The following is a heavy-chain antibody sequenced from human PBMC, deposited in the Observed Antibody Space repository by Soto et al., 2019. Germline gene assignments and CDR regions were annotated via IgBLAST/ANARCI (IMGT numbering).Heavy chain of an antibody. CDR2: IYHSGST. Sequence: SGTLSLTCTVSGGSISSSSYYWGWIRQPPGKGLESIGYIYHSGSTYYNPSLKSRVTISVDRSKNQFSLKLSSVTAADTAVSYCAGGIAARPLGYWGQGTPVPVSS. J-gene: IGHJ4*02. CDR3: AGGIAARPLGY. D-gene: IGHD6-6*01. CDR1: GGSISSSSYY. V-gene: IGHV4-30-2*01.